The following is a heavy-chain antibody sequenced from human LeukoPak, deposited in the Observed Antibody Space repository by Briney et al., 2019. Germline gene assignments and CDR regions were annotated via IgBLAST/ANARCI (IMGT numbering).Heavy chain of an antibody. Sequence: GGSLRLSCAASGFIFSTYSMSWVRQAPGKGLEWFSSISISSTYIYYADSVKGRFTISRDNAKNSLYLQLNSLSAEDTAVYYCARGSRYDSSGYYPYYFDYWGQGTLVTVSS. CDR3: ARGSRYDSSGYYPYYFDY. V-gene: IGHV3-21*01. J-gene: IGHJ4*02. D-gene: IGHD3-22*01. CDR1: GFIFSTYS. CDR2: ISISSTYI.